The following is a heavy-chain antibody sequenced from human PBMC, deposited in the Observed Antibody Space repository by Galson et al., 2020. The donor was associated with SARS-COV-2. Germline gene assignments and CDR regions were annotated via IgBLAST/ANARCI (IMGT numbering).Heavy chain of an antibody. D-gene: IGHD3-10*01. V-gene: IGHV3-74*01. J-gene: IGHJ6*02. CDR1: GFTFSSYW. Sequence: GGSLRLSCAASGFTFSSYWMHWVRQAPGKGLVWVSRINSDGSSTSYADSVKGRFTISRDNAKNTLYLQMNSLRAEDTAVYYCASLLWFGELLPYYYYGMDVWGQGTTVTVSS. CDR3: ASLLWFGELLPYYYYGMDV. CDR2: INSDGSST.